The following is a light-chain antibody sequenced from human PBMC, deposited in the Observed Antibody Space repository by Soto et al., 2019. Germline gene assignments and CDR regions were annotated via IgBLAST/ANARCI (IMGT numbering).Light chain of an antibody. CDR2: AAS. J-gene: IGKJ4*01. CDR1: QGISNY. Sequence: DIQMTQSPSSLSASVGDRVTISCRASQGISNYVAWYQQRPGKVPKLLIYAASTLQSGVPSRFSGSGSGTDSTLTISSLQPEDVATYYCQKYSSVPSFGGGTKVEIK. CDR3: QKYSSVPS. V-gene: IGKV1-27*01.